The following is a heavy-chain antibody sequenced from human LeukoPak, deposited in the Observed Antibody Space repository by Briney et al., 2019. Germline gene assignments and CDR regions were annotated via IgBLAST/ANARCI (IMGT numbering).Heavy chain of an antibody. CDR2: ISTSGSTI. D-gene: IGHD6-19*01. CDR3: ASRSSGWYYFDY. Sequence: LPGGSLRLSCAASGFTLSSYEMNWVRQAPGKGLEWVSYISTSGSTIYYADSVKGRFTISRDNAKNSLYLQMNSLRAEDTALYYCASRSSGWYYFDYWGQGTLVTVSS. CDR1: GFTLSSYE. V-gene: IGHV3-48*03. J-gene: IGHJ4*02.